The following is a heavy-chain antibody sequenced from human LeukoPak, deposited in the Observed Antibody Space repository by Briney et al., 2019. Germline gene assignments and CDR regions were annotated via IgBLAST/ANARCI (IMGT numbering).Heavy chain of an antibody. CDR3: ARGYYDFWSGYYISYYGMDV. Sequence: GGSLRLSCAGSGFIFSSTWMHWVRQALGEGLVWVSRINSDGSTINYADSVKGRLTISRDNAKNTLYLQMNSLRAEDTAVYYCARGYYDFWSGYYISYYGMDVWGQGTTVTVSS. CDR2: INSDGSTI. D-gene: IGHD3-3*01. V-gene: IGHV3-74*01. J-gene: IGHJ6*02. CDR1: GFIFSSTW.